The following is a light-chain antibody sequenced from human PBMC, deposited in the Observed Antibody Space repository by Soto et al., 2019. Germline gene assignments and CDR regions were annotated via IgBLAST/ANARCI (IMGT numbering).Light chain of an antibody. V-gene: IGKV3-15*01. J-gene: IGKJ5*01. CDR2: GAS. CDR1: QSVASH. Sequence: EIVMTQSPATLSVSPGESATLSCRASQSVASHLAWYQQKPGQAPRLLIFGASVRATGIPARFSGSGSGTELVLTIDSLQSEDFAVYYCHQYNDWPSITFGQGTRLEI. CDR3: HQYNDWPSIT.